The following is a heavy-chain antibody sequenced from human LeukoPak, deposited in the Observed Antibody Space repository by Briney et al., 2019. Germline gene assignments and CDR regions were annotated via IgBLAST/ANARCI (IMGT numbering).Heavy chain of an antibody. D-gene: IGHD6-13*01. J-gene: IGHJ5*02. CDR1: GFSFSSYA. Sequence: GMSLRLSCAASGFSFSSYAMHWVRQPPGKGPEWVAIISNDGGSEYCADSVKGRFTISRDSSKNTLYLQMNSLRPDDTAVYYCARVAVIAAPAWGQGALVTVSS. CDR3: ARVAVIAAPA. V-gene: IGHV3-30*01. CDR2: ISNDGGSE.